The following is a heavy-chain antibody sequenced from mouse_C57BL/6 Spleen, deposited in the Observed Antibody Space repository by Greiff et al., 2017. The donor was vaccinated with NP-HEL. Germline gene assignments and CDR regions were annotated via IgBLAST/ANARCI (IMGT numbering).Heavy chain of an antibody. CDR1: GYSITSGYY. CDR2: ISYDGSN. Sequence: DVQLQESGPGLVKPSQSLSLTCSVTGYSITSGYYWNWIRQFPGNKLEWMGYISYDGSNNYNPSLKNRISITRDTSKNQFFLKLNSVTTEDTATYYCARDGYYEDYYAMDYWGQGTSVTVSS. V-gene: IGHV3-6*01. J-gene: IGHJ4*01. D-gene: IGHD2-3*01. CDR3: ARDGYYEDYYAMDY.